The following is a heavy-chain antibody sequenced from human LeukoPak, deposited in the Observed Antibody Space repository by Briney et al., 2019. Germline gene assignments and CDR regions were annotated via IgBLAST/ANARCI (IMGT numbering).Heavy chain of an antibody. Sequence: GGSLRLSCAASGFTFSSYSMNWARQAPGKGLEWVSSISSSSSYIYYADSVKGRFTISRDNAKNSLYLQMNSLRAEDTAVYYCASDRADYYDSSGPIDYWGQGTLVTVSS. CDR1: GFTFSSYS. CDR2: ISSSSSYI. V-gene: IGHV3-21*01. CDR3: ASDRADYYDSSGPIDY. J-gene: IGHJ4*02. D-gene: IGHD3-22*01.